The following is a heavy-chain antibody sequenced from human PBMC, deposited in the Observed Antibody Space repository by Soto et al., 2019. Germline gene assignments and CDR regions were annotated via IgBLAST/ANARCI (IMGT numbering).Heavy chain of an antibody. CDR3: ARDGDYVWGSYRYIDY. J-gene: IGHJ4*02. D-gene: IGHD3-16*02. CDR2: INPSGGST. CDR1: GYTFTSYY. V-gene: IGHV1-46*01. Sequence: AAVKVSCKASGYTFTSYYMHWVRQAPGQGLEWMGIINPSGGSTSYAQKFQGRVTMTRDTSRSTVYMEVSSLRSEDTAVYYCARDGDYVWGSYRYIDYWGQGTLVTVSS.